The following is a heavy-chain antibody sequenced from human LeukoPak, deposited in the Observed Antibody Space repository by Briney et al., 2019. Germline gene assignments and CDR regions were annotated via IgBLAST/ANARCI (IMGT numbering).Heavy chain of an antibody. CDR3: AKDLSWIIDAWFDY. D-gene: IGHD1-1*01. Sequence: GGSLRLSCAPSGFTFSAYAMRWVRQAPGKGLEWVTSITGYGDRTYYADSVKGRFTISRDNSKNTLYLQMNSLRAEDTAVYYCAKDLSWIIDAWFDYWGQGTRVTVSS. V-gene: IGHV3-23*01. J-gene: IGHJ4*02. CDR2: ITGYGDRT. CDR1: GFTFSAYA.